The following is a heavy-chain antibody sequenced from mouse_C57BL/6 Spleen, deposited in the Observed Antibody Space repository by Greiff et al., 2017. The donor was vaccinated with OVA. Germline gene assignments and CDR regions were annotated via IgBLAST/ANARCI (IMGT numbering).Heavy chain of an antibody. J-gene: IGHJ2*01. CDR2: IRLKSDNYAT. V-gene: IGHV6-3*01. D-gene: IGHD2-4*01. Sequence: EVKVEESGGGLVQPGGSMKLSCVASGFTFSNYWMNWVRQSPEKGLEWVAQIRLKSDNYATHYAESVKGRFTISRDDSKSSVYLQMNNLRAEDTGIYYCTRYPYYDYNYYFDYWGQGTTLTVSS. CDR1: GFTFSNYW. CDR3: TRYPYYDYNYYFDY.